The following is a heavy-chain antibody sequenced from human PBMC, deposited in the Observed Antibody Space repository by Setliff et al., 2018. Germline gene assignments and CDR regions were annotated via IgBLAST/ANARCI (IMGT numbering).Heavy chain of an antibody. V-gene: IGHV3-23*01. D-gene: IGHD2-15*01. CDR3: VCFSWRGCSGDTCYSGDDAVDM. CDR1: GFTFSSYA. CDR2: ISGSGSTT. Sequence: GGSLRLSCAASGFTFSSYAMSWVRQAPGKGLEWASAISGSGSTTFYADSVKGRFTISRDNSKDTVYLQMSSLRIEDSAVYYCVCFSWRGCSGDTCYSGDDAVDMWGQGTVVTVSS. J-gene: IGHJ3*02.